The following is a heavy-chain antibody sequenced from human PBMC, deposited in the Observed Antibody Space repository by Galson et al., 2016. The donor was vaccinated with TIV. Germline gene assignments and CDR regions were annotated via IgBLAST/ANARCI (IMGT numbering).Heavy chain of an antibody. CDR1: GYTFTTYD. J-gene: IGHJ4*02. CDR3: AREGGYSPGLGPFDY. CDR2: MNPDSANT. Sequence: SVKVSCKASGYTFTTYDIIWVRQATGQGLEWMGRMNPDSANTDYAQEFQGRVTMTRNTSSSTAYMELSSLRSEDTAVYYCAREGGYSPGLGPFDYWGQGTLVTVSS. V-gene: IGHV1-8*02. D-gene: IGHD2-15*01.